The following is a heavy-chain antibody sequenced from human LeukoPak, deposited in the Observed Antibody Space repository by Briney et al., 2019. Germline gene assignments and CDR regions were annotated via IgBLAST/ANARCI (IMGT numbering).Heavy chain of an antibody. CDR1: GFTFSTYW. V-gene: IGHV3-74*01. CDR3: ASSYGSSAYYPFDY. Sequence: PGGSLRLSCAASGFTFSTYWMHWVRQAPGKGLVWVSRIVSDGSTTTYADSVKGRFTVSRDNSKNTLFLQMNSLRAEDTALYYCASSYGSSAYYPFDYWGQGTLVTVFS. CDR2: IVSDGSTT. D-gene: IGHD3-22*01. J-gene: IGHJ4*02.